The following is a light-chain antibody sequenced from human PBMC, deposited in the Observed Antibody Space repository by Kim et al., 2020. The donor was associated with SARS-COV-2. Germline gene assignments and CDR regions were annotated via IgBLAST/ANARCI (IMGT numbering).Light chain of an antibody. CDR3: QQYGSSPPYT. CDR2: QTS. Sequence: IVLTQSPGTLSLSPGEGATLSCRASQHVYKGYLAWYQQRLGQAPRLLIYQTSYRATGIPDRFSGSGSGTDFTLTISRLEPEDFAVYYCQQYGSSPPYTFGQGTKLEI. V-gene: IGKV3-20*01. CDR1: QHVYKGY. J-gene: IGKJ2*01.